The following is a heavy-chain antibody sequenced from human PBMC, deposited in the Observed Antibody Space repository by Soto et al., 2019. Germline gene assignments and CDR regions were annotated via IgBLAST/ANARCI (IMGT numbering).Heavy chain of an antibody. CDR2: INGDEGGE. CDR1: GFTFSAFW. V-gene: IGHV3-7*04. Sequence: QLVESGGGLVQPGGSLRLSCASSGFTFSAFWMTWVRQARGKGLEWVANINGDEGGENYVDSVKGRFTIASDNAKNSLYLPMDSLPVDDTAVDYCARDIIPVYDGSYYDASDIWCQGKMVTVSA. D-gene: IGHD3-22*01. CDR3: ARDIIPVYDGSYYDASDI. J-gene: IGHJ3*02.